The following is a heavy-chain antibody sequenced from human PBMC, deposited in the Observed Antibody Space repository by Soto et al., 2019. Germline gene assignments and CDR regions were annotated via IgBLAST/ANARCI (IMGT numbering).Heavy chain of an antibody. V-gene: IGHV4-59*01. CDR3: ARVPHRRGVSKYYYYYYKDA. Sequence: SETLSLTCTVSGGSISSYYWSWIRQPPGKGLEWIGYIYYSGSTNYNPSLKSRVTISVDTSKNQFSLKLSSVTAADTAVYYCARVPHRRGVSKYYYYYYKDAWGKWTTVTVSS. D-gene: IGHD2-8*01. J-gene: IGHJ6*03. CDR2: IYYSGST. CDR1: GGSISSYY.